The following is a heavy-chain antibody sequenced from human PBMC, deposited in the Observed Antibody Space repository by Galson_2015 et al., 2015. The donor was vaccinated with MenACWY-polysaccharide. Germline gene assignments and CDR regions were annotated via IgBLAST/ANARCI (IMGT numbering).Heavy chain of an antibody. Sequence: SVKVSCKASGYTFTSYAMNWVRQAPGQGLEWMGWINTNTGNPTYAQGFTGRFVFSLDTSVSTAYLQISSLKAEDTAVYYCARDRGGSSAPGEGWFDPWGQGTLVTVSS. CDR3: ARDRGGSSAPGEGWFDP. J-gene: IGHJ5*02. D-gene: IGHD6-13*01. CDR1: GYTFTSYA. CDR2: INTNTGNP. V-gene: IGHV7-4-1*02.